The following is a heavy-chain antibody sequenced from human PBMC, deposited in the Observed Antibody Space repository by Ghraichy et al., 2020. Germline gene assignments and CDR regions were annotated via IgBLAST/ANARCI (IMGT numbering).Heavy chain of an antibody. V-gene: IGHV3-23*01. D-gene: IGHD6-19*01. CDR2: ISGSGGST. J-gene: IGHJ3*02. CDR3: ANQEKQWLAPYAFDI. Sequence: GSLRLSCAASGFTFSSYAMSWVRQAPGKGLEWVSAISGSGGSTYYVDSVKGRFTISRDNSKNTLFLQMNSLRAEDTAVYYCANQEKQWLAPYAFDIWGQGTMVTVSS. CDR1: GFTFSSYA.